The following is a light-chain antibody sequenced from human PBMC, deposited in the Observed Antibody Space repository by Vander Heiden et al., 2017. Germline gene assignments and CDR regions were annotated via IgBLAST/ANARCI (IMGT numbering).Light chain of an antibody. V-gene: IGLV3-19*01. CDR2: GKN. CDR3: NARDSSGYYHVM. J-gene: IGLJ3*02. Sequence: SSELTQDPTVSVALGQKVGITWQGASLRGYYASWYQQKPGQAPVVVNYGKNIRPSGIPDRFSGSSSGDTASLTITGAQAEDEAVYYCNARDSSGYYHVMFGGGTKLTVL. CDR1: SLRGYY.